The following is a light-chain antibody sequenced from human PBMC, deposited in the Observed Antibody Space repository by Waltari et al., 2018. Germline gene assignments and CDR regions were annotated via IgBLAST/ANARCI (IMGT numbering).Light chain of an antibody. V-gene: IGKV4-1*01. CDR3: QQYSSAPWT. Sequence: DIVMTQAPDSLAVSLGERATINCNSRQSIFYSSTNKNYLAWYQQKPGQSPSLLFYWASTRESGVPNRFSGSGSGTDFTLTISSLQAEDVAVYYCQQYSSAPWTFGQGTKVEIK. CDR1: QSIFYSSTNKNY. CDR2: WAS. J-gene: IGKJ1*01.